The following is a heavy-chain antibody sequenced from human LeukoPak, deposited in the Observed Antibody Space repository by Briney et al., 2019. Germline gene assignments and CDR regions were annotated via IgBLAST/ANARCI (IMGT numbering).Heavy chain of an antibody. D-gene: IGHD1-1*01. V-gene: IGHV6-1*01. CDR3: ARGNAGAYDV. CDR1: GDSVSSLTVT. J-gene: IGHJ3*01. CDR2: TYLTSKWYF. Sequence: SQTLSLTCAISGDSVSSLTVTWDWIRQSPSRGLEWLGRTYLTSKWYFEYGVSVKSRISIRPDTSKNQISLQLNSVTPEDTAVYYCARGNAGAYDVWGQGTMVTVSS.